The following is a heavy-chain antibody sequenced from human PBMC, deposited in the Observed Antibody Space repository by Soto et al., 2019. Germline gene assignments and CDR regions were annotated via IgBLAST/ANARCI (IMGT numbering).Heavy chain of an antibody. D-gene: IGHD4-17*01. J-gene: IGHJ4*02. CDR1: GASISSDGYY. Sequence: QAQLQESGPGLVRPSQTLSLTCTVSGASISSDGYYWGWIRQHPGKGLEYIAYMYYSGSTYYNPSLKSPVTMSVDASKNQFSLKLSSVTAADTAVYYCARSRQTVPSRFDFWGQGALVTVSS. CDR3: ARSRQTVPSRFDF. V-gene: IGHV4-31*01. CDR2: MYYSGST.